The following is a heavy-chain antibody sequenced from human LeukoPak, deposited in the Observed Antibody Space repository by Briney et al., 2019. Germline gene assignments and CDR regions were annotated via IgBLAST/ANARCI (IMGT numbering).Heavy chain of an antibody. V-gene: IGHV3-64D*06. Sequence: GGSLRLSCSASGFTFSTYAMHWVRQAPGKGLEYVSAISSNGGSTYYAESVKGRFTISRDNSKNTLFLQMSSLRAEDTAVYYCARGAEDYYGSGNDYWGQGTLVTVSS. J-gene: IGHJ4*02. CDR2: ISSNGGST. CDR1: GFTFSTYA. D-gene: IGHD3-10*01. CDR3: ARGAEDYYGSGNDY.